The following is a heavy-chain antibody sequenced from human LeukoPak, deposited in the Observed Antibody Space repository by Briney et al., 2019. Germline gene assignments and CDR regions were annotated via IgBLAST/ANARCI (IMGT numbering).Heavy chain of an antibody. J-gene: IGHJ4*02. V-gene: IGHV3-53*01. Sequence: PGGSLRLSCAASGFTFTDHAMSWVRQAPGKGLEWVSLIYSGGAIRYADSVKGRFTISRDSSKNTLLLQMNDLTVEDTARYYCARRPGNWGQGILVTVSS. D-gene: IGHD1-14*01. CDR3: ARRPGN. CDR2: IYSGGAI. CDR1: GFTFTDHA.